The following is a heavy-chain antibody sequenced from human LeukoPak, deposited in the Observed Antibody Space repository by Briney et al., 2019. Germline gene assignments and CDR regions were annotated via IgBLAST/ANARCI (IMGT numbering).Heavy chain of an antibody. CDR1: GFTFSSYG. D-gene: IGHD2-8*01. Sequence: GGSLRLSCAASGFTFSSYGMHWVRQAPGKGLEWVAVIWYDGSNKYYADSVKGRFTISRDNSKNTLYLQMNSLRAEDTAVYYCARSRRLYTYYYYYMDVWGKGTTVTVSS. V-gene: IGHV3-33*01. CDR2: IWYDGSNK. CDR3: ARSRRLYTYYYYYMDV. J-gene: IGHJ6*03.